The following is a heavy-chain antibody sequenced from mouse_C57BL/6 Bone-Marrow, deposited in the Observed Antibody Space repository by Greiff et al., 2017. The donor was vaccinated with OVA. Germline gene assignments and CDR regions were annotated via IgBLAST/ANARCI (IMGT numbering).Heavy chain of an antibody. Sequence: VKLQQSGAELVRPGPSVTLSCKASGYTFTDYEMHWVKQTPVHGLEWIGTIDPETGGTAYNQKFKGKAILTADKSSSTAYMELRSLTSEDSAVYYCTTFDYWGQGTTLTVSS. CDR1: GYTFTDYE. J-gene: IGHJ2*01. CDR3: TTFDY. CDR2: IDPETGGT. V-gene: IGHV1-15*01.